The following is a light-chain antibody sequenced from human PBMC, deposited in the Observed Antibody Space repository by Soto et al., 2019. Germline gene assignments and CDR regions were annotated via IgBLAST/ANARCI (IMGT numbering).Light chain of an antibody. CDR1: QGISSA. CDR2: DAS. CDR3: QQFKNYPIT. V-gene: IGKV1D-13*01. J-gene: IGKJ5*01. Sequence: AIQLTQSPSSLSASVGDRVTITCRASQGISSALAWYQQKPGKAPKLLIYDASSLESGVPSRFSGSGSGTDFTLTISSLQPEDFATYHCQQFKNYPITVGQGTRLENK.